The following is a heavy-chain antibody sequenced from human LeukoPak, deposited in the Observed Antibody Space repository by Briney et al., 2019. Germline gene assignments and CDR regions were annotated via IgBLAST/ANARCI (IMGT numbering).Heavy chain of an antibody. J-gene: IGHJ4*02. CDR2: IYYSGST. CDR1: GGSISSSSYY. CDR3: ARQNYGDAH. D-gene: IGHD4-17*01. V-gene: IGHV4-39*01. Sequence: PSETLSLTCTVSGGSISSSSYYWGWIRQPPGKGLEWIGSIYYSGSTYYNPSLKSRVTISVDTSKNQFSLKLSSVTAADTAVYYCARQNYGDAHWGLGTLVTVSS.